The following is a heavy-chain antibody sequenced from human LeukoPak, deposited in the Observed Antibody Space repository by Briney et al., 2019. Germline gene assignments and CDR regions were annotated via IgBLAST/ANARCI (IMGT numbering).Heavy chain of an antibody. J-gene: IGHJ4*02. Sequence: ASVKVSCEVSGYTLTESSLHWVRQAPGKGLEWMGGIDPEDGETIYAQKFQGRVTMTEDTSTDTAYMELTGLRSEDTAVYYCAGGPPGQLYDYWGQGTLVTVSS. CDR3: AGGPPGQLYDY. CDR1: GYTLTESS. V-gene: IGHV1-24*01. CDR2: IDPEDGET. D-gene: IGHD6-6*01.